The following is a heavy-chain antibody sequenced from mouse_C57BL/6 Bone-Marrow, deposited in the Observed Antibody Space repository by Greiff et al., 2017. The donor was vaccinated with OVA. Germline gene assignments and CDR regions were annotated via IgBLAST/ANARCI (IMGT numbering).Heavy chain of an antibody. Sequence: VQLQQSGAELVKPGASVKMSCKASGYTFTSYWITWVKQRPGQGLEWIGDIYPGSGSTNYNEKFKSKATLTVDTSSSTAYMQLSSLTSEDSAVYYCARGGGITTVVAPFDYWGQGTTLTVSS. V-gene: IGHV1-55*01. CDR3: ARGGGITTVVAPFDY. CDR1: GYTFTSYW. J-gene: IGHJ2*01. D-gene: IGHD1-1*01. CDR2: IYPGSGST.